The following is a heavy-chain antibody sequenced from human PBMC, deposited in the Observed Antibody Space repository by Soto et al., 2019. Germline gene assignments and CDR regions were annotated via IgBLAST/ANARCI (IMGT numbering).Heavy chain of an antibody. V-gene: IGHV3-23*01. J-gene: IGHJ4*02. CDR2: ISGSGDDT. D-gene: IGHD3-22*01. CDR1: GFTFSNSA. CDR3: AKVSPGEYYDSSGYFGL. Sequence: EGQLLESGGGLVQPGGSLRLSCAASGFTFSNSAMTWVRQAPGEGLKWVSSISGSGDDTIYADSLMGRFTISRDNSKSTLYLQMNSRISEDTAKYFCAKVSPGEYYDSSGYFGLWGQGILVTVSS.